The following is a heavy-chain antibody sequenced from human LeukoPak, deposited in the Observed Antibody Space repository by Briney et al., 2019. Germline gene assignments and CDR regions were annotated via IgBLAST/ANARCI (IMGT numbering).Heavy chain of an antibody. D-gene: IGHD2-2*01. J-gene: IGHJ5*02. CDR1: GFTFSSYG. CDR3: AKNGGVKDCSSDSSYSRSFDP. Sequence: PGGSLRLSCAASGFTFSSYGMHWVREAQGKGLEWVTVISYDGSKKYYVDCVKGRFTISRDNSKNTLYLQMNSLRAEDTAVYYCAKNGGVKDCSSDSSYSRSFDPWGQGTLVTVSS. V-gene: IGHV3-30*18. CDR2: ISYDGSKK.